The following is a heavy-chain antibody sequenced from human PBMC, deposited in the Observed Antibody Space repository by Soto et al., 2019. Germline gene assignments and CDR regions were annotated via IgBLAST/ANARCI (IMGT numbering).Heavy chain of an antibody. CDR1: GFTFSGSA. J-gene: IGHJ3*01. D-gene: IGHD3-9*01. CDR2: IRSKGNNYAT. V-gene: IGHV3-73*01. Sequence: GGSLRLSCAASGFTFSGSAIHWVCQASGKGLEWVGRIRSKGNNYATAYGASVKDRFSISRDDSEKKAYLQMNSLKAEDTAVYYCTVTYYDVLTGYLWGQGTKVTVSS. CDR3: TVTYYDVLTGYL.